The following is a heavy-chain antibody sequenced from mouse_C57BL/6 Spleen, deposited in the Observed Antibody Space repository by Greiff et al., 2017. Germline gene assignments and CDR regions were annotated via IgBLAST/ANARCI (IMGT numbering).Heavy chain of an antibody. V-gene: IGHV14-4*01. J-gene: IGHJ2*01. CDR3: TTEGTTVVATDY. D-gene: IGHD1-1*01. CDR2: IDPENGDT. Sequence: EVQLQQSGAELVRPGASVKLSCTASGFNIKDDYMHWVKQRPEQGLEWIGWIDPENGDTEYASKFQGKATITADTSSNTAYLQLSSLTSEDTAVYYCTTEGTTVVATDYWGQGTTLTVSS. CDR1: GFNIKDDY.